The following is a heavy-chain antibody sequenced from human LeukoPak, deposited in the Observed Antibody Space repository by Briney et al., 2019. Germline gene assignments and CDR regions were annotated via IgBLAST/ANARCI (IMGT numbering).Heavy chain of an antibody. CDR1: GFTFSNDW. V-gene: IGHV3-15*07. J-gene: IGHJ4*02. CDR3: TTGIDDEGGY. Sequence: GGSLRLSCAASGFTFSNDWMNWVRQAPGKGLEWVGRIKSKIDGGATDYAAPVKGRFTISRDDSKNTLYLQMDSLEVEDTGMYYCTTGIDDEGGYWGQGTLVTVSS. D-gene: IGHD3-3*02. CDR2: IKSKIDGGAT.